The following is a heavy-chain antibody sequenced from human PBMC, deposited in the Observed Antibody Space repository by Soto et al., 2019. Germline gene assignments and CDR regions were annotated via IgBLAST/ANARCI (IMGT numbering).Heavy chain of an antibody. CDR3: ARGYSSSSMGGYYFD. CDR1: GFTFSSYA. J-gene: IGHJ4*01. Sequence: ESVGGVVQPGRSLRLSCAASGFTFSSYAMHWVRQAPGKGLEWVAVISYDGSNKYYADSVKGRFTISRDNSKNTLYLQMNSLRAEDTAVYYCARGYSSSSMGGYYFD. D-gene: IGHD6-6*01. V-gene: IGHV3-30-3*01. CDR2: ISYDGSNK.